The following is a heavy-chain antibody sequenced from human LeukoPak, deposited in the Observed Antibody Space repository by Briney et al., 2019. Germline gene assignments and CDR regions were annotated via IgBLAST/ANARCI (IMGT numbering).Heavy chain of an antibody. CDR1: GFTFSSYW. Sequence: GGCLRLSCAASGFTFSSYWMSWVRQAPGKGLEWVANIKKDGSEKYYVDSVKGRFTISRDNAKNSLYLQMNSLRAEDTAVYYCARGTHYYDISGYDYWGQGTLVIVSS. CDR3: ARGTHYYDISGYDY. D-gene: IGHD3-22*01. J-gene: IGHJ4*02. CDR2: IKKDGSEK. V-gene: IGHV3-7*03.